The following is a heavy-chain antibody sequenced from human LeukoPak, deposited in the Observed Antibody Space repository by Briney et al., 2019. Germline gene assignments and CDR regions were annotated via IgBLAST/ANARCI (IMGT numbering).Heavy chain of an antibody. J-gene: IGHJ1*01. Sequence: GRSLRLSCTTSGFTFGDYAMSWVRQAPGKGLEWVGFIRRKAYGGTAEYAASVKGRFIISRDDSKSIAYPQMNSLKSEDTAIYYCTRDGYNFRGQGTLVTVSS. CDR3: TRDGYNF. CDR1: GFTFGDYA. CDR2: IRRKAYGGTA. D-gene: IGHD5-24*01. V-gene: IGHV3-49*04.